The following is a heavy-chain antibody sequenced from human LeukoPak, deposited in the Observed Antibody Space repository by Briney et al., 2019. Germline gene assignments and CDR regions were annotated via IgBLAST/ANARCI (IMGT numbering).Heavy chain of an antibody. CDR3: ARGEYCSGGSCYSYGMDV. CDR1: GGSISSGGYS. V-gene: IGHV4-30-2*01. J-gene: IGHJ6*02. D-gene: IGHD2-15*01. Sequence: SQTLSLTCAVSGGSISSGGYSWSWIRQPPGKGLEWIGYIYHSGSTYYNPSLKSRVTISVDRSKNQFSLKLSSVTAADTAVYYCARGEYCSGGSCYSYGMDVWGQGTTVTVSS. CDR2: IYHSGST.